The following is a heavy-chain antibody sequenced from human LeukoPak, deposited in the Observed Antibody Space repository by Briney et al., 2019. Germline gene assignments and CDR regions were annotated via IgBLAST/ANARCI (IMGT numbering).Heavy chain of an antibody. D-gene: IGHD4-11*01. V-gene: IGHV4-39*01. CDR1: SGSVSRSSYY. CDR2: FYYSGST. J-gene: IGHJ5*02. Sequence: PSETLSPTCSVPSGSVSRSSYYWRWIRQPPGKGLEWIGSFYYSGSTYYNPSLKSRVAISVDTSKNQFSLKLSSVTAADTAVYYCSTHDYSNQNWFDPWGQGTLVTVSS. CDR3: STHDYSNQNWFDP.